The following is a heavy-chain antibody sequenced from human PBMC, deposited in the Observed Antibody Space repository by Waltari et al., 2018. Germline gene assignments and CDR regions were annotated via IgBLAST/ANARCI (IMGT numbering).Heavy chain of an antibody. V-gene: IGHV4-34*01. CDR1: GGSFSGYY. CDR2: INHSGST. CDR3: ARSAAAGTDAFDI. J-gene: IGHJ3*02. D-gene: IGHD6-13*01. Sequence: QVQLQQWGAGLLKPSETLSPTCPVLGGSFSGYYWCWIRQPPGKGLEWIGEINHSGSTNYNPSLKSRVTISVDTSKNQFSLKLSSVTAADTAVYYCARSAAAGTDAFDIWGQGTMVTVSS.